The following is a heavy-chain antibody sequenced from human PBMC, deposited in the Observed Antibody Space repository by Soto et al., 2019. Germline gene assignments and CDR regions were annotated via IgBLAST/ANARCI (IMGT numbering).Heavy chain of an antibody. CDR1: GVTFCDYY. D-gene: IGHD1-26*01. V-gene: IGHV3-30*03. CDR2: ISYDGSNK. J-gene: IGHJ4*02. Sequence: GGSLRLSCAASGVTFCDYYMHWVRQAPGKGLEWVAVISYDGSNKYYADSVKGRFTISRDNSKNTLYLQMNSLRAEDTAVYYCATHNSGSYYGPFGYWGQGTLVTVSS. CDR3: ATHNSGSYYGPFGY.